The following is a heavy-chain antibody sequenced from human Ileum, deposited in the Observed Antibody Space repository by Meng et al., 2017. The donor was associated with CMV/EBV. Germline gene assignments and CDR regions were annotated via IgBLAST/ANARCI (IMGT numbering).Heavy chain of an antibody. J-gene: IGHJ4*02. CDR3: ATDGHNGYGRFDF. V-gene: IGHV4-30-4*01. CDR2: ISYSEST. CDR1: GGPISSRPFC. D-gene: IGHD5-12*01. Sequence: ASGGPISSRPFCWSWVSPPPGKGLEWIGYISYSESTFSSPSLQRRITISLGTSKSQFSLMVTSMSAADTAVYYCATDGHNGYGRFDFWGQGTLVTVSS.